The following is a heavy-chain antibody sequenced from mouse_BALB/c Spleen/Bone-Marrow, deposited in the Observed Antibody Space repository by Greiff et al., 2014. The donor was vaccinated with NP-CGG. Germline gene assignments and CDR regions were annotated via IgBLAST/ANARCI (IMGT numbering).Heavy chain of an antibody. CDR1: GYTFTDYN. Sequence: VQLQQSGPELVRPGASVKTSCKASGYTFTDYNIYWVKQSHGKSLEWIGYIYPYSGGTGYNQEFKSKATLTVDNSSTTAYMELRSLTSEDSAVYYCARGNWDFAYWGQGTLVTVST. CDR3: ARGNWDFAY. J-gene: IGHJ3*01. V-gene: IGHV1S29*02. D-gene: IGHD4-1*01. CDR2: IYPYSGGT.